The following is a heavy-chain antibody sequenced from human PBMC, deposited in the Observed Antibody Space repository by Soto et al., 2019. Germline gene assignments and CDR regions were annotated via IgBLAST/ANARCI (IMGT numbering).Heavy chain of an antibody. CDR1: GFTVSSNY. V-gene: IGHV3-21*01. D-gene: IGHD3-16*01. CDR2: ISSSSSFI. J-gene: IGHJ5*02. CDR3: ARDLHDYVSFRFDP. Sequence: GGSLRLSCAASGFTVSSNYMSWVHQAPGKGLEWVSSISSSSSFIYYADSLKGRFTISRDNAKNSLYLQMNSLRAEDTAVYYCARDLHDYVSFRFDPWGQGTLVTVSS.